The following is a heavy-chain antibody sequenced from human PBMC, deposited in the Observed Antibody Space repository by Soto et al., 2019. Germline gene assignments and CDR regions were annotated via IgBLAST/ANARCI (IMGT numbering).Heavy chain of an antibody. J-gene: IGHJ6*02. CDR3: ARDRTRYCSGGSCYSYYYGMDV. CDR2: IYTSGST. Sequence: PSETLSLTCTVSGGSISSYYWSWIRQPAGKGLEWIGRIYTSGSTNYNPSLKSRVTMSVDTSKNQFSLKLSSVTAADTAVYYCARDRTRYCSGGSCYSYYYGMDVWGQGTTVTVSS. D-gene: IGHD2-15*01. V-gene: IGHV4-4*07. CDR1: GGSISSYY.